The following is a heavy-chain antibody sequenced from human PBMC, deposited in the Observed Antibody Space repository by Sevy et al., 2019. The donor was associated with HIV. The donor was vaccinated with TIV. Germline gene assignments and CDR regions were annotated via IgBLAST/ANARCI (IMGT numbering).Heavy chain of an antibody. J-gene: IGHJ3*02. CDR2: VYYTGGT. Sequence: SETLSLTCTVSGGSINSDHWNWIRQPPGKGLEWIGDVYYTGGTNYNPSLKNRVSISVDRTKNQFYLKLTSGTTADTAVYYCARRNDFDIWGQGTMVTVSS. CDR3: ARRNDFDI. CDR1: GGSINSDH. V-gene: IGHV4-59*08.